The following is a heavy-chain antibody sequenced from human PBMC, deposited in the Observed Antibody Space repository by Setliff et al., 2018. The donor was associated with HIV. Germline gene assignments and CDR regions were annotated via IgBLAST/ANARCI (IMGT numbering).Heavy chain of an antibody. CDR3: ARGGTSSNWSDP. J-gene: IGHJ5*02. V-gene: IGHV4-30-4*02. CDR2: IYNSEMI. CDR1: GGSISSTGYF. Sequence: SETLSLTCTVSGGSISSTGYFWSWIRQPPGKGLEWIGFIYNSEMINYNPSLKSRVSMSLDTSKNQFSLKLTSVTAADTAVYYCARGGTSSNWSDPWGQGTLVTVSS. D-gene: IGHD1-26*01.